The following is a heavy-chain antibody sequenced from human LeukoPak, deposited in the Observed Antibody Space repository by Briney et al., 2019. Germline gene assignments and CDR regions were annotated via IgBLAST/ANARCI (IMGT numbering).Heavy chain of an antibody. J-gene: IGHJ5*02. CDR1: GGSISSGDYY. CDR2: IYYSGST. CDR3: ARSPDYDFWSGYYTGTNWFDP. D-gene: IGHD3-3*01. Sequence: TSETLSLTCTVSGGSISSGDYYWSWIRQPPGKGLEWIGYIYYSGSTYYNPSLKSRVTISVDTSKNQSSLKLSSVTAADTAVYYCARSPDYDFWSGYYTGTNWFDPWGQGTLVTVSS. V-gene: IGHV4-30-4*01.